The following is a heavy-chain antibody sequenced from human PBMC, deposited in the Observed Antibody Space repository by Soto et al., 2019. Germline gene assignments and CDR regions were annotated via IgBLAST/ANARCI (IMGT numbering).Heavy chain of an antibody. CDR1: GFTFSAHY. V-gene: IGHV3-72*01. CDR2: IRDKVNSYST. J-gene: IGHJ4*02. D-gene: IGHD4-17*01. CDR3: TSLQREPTVLKY. Sequence: EVQLVESGGGLVQPGGSLSLSCAASGFTFSAHYMDWVRQAPGRGLEWVGRIRDKVNSYSTQYAASVKGRFTISRDDSKNSMYLQMNSLRTEDTAVYYCTSLQREPTVLKYWGQGTLVTVSS.